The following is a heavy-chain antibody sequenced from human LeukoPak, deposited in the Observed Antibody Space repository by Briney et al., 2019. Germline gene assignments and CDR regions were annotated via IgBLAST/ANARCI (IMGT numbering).Heavy chain of an antibody. Sequence: ASVTVSCKASAYTFIGYYLHWLRQAPGQGPEWMGWINPNSGGTNYSEKFQGRVTMTRDTSISTAYMELSRLRSDDTAVYYCARGSGYDFRAFDIWGQGTMVTVSS. CDR3: ARGSGYDFRAFDI. CDR2: INPNSGGT. V-gene: IGHV1-2*02. D-gene: IGHD5-12*01. J-gene: IGHJ3*02. CDR1: AYTFIGYY.